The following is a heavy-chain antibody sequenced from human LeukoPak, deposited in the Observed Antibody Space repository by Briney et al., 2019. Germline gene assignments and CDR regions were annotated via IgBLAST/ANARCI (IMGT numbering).Heavy chain of an antibody. Sequence: SETLSLTCTVSGGSISSGGYYWSWIRQHPGKGLEWIGYIYYSGSTYYNPSLKSRVTISVDTSKNQFSPKLSSVTAADTAVYYCARLYGSGSYYNVRYFDYWGQGTLVTVSS. D-gene: IGHD3-10*01. CDR3: ARLYGSGSYYNVRYFDY. CDR2: IYYSGST. V-gene: IGHV4-31*03. CDR1: GGSISSGGYY. J-gene: IGHJ4*02.